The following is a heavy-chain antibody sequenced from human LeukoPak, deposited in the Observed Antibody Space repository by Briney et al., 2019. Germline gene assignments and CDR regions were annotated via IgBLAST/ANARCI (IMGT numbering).Heavy chain of an antibody. V-gene: IGHV4-59*08. D-gene: IGHD2/OR15-2a*01. Sequence: SETLSLTCTVSGGSITNYYWSWIRQPPGEGLEWIGYVYASGATNSNPSLKSRVTISVDTSKNQFSLKLSSVTAADTAVYYCARHGKGVTYFYTFDIWGQGTVVAFSS. CDR3: ARHGKGVTYFYTFDI. CDR1: GGSITNYY. CDR2: VYASGAT. J-gene: IGHJ3*02.